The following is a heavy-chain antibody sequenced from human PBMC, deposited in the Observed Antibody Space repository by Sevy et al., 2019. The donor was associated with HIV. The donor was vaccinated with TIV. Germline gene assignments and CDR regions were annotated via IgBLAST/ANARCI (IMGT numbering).Heavy chain of an antibody. CDR1: GFTFSNYA. D-gene: IGHD4-17*01. Sequence: GGSLRLSCAASGFTFSNYALTWVRQTPGKGLDWVSSITGSSTTIYYADSVKGRFTVSRDNSNNTLYLHINSLRAEDTAVYYCARDGLYGCNFEYFQHWGQGTLVTVSS. J-gene: IGHJ1*01. CDR3: ARDGLYGCNFEYFQH. V-gene: IGHV3-23*01. CDR2: ITGSSTTI.